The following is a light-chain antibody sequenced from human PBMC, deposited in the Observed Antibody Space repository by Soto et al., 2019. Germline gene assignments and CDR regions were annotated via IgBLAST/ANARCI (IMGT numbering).Light chain of an antibody. V-gene: IGLV2-14*03. CDR3: SSYASGNTRV. CDR1: TSDIGGYNY. J-gene: IGLJ2*01. CDR2: EVS. Sequence: QSALTQPASVSGSPGQSITISCTGTTSDIGGYNYVSWYQQHPDKAPKVIIYEVSLRPSGVSNRLSGSKSGNTASLTISGLQAEDEADYYCSSYASGNTRVFGGGTKLTVL.